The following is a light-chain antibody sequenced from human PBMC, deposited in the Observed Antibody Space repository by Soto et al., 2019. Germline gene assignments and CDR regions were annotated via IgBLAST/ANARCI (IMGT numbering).Light chain of an antibody. CDR3: QQTYSTPFT. V-gene: IGKV1-39*01. J-gene: IGKJ2*01. Sequence: DIQMTQSPSSLSASVGDRVTITCRASRGVSRNLNWYQQKPGKAPKLLIYSASSLQSGVPSRFSGSGSGTDFTLIISSLQPEDFATYYCQQTYSTPFTFGPGTKLEI. CDR2: SAS. CDR1: RGVSRN.